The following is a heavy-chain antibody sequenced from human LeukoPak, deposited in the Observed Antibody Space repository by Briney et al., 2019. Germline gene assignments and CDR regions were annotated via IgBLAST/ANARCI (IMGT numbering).Heavy chain of an antibody. Sequence: PSETLSLTCTVSGVSVRRGNYYWTWIRQPAGSGLEWIGRVYTSGTTDYNPSLRTRVTISVDASKNQFSLKLSSVTAADTAVYYCARGLNGPEDYWGQGTLVTVSS. J-gene: IGHJ4*02. V-gene: IGHV4-61*02. CDR2: VYTSGTT. CDR3: ARGLNGPEDY. D-gene: IGHD2-8*01. CDR1: GVSVRRGNYY.